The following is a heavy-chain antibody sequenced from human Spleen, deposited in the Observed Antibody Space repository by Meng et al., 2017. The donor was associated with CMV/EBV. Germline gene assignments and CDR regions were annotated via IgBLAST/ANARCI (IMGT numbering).Heavy chain of an antibody. CDR2: ISSSGNTI. J-gene: IGHJ3*02. V-gene: IGHV3-11*04. CDR1: GFSFSDYY. CDR3: ASGLWDLLRGAFDI. D-gene: IGHD1-26*01. Sequence: GESLKIFCAASGFSFSDYYMTWIRQAPGKGLQWISYISSSGNTIWYADSVEGRFSTFRDNAKNSLYLQMKSLRAEDTAVYYCASGLWDLLRGAFDIWGQGTMVTVSS.